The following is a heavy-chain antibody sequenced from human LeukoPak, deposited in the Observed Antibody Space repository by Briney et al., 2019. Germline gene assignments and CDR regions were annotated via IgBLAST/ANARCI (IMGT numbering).Heavy chain of an antibody. CDR2: IKSKTDGGTT. Sequence: GGSLRLSCAASGFTFSNAWMSWVRQAPGEGLEWVGRIKSKTDGGTTDYAAPVKGRFTISRDDSKNTLYLQMNSLKTEDTAVYYCTARYCRSTSCYGEYFQRWGQGTLVTVS. V-gene: IGHV3-15*01. D-gene: IGHD2-2*01. CDR3: TARYCRSTSCYGEYFQR. J-gene: IGHJ1*01. CDR1: GFTFSNAW.